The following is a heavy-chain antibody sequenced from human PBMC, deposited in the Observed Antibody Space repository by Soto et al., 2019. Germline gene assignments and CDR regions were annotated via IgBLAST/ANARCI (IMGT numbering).Heavy chain of an antibody. CDR2: IYYSGST. CDR3: AREIVVVPAAQDKAHNWFDP. J-gene: IGHJ5*02. Sequence: SETLSLTCTVSGGSISSGDYYWSWIRQPPGKGLEWIGYIYYSGSTYYNPSLKSRVTISVDTSKNQFSLKLSSVTAADTAVYYCAREIVVVPAAQDKAHNWFDPWGQGTLVTVSS. CDR1: GGSISSGDYY. D-gene: IGHD2-2*01. V-gene: IGHV4-30-4*01.